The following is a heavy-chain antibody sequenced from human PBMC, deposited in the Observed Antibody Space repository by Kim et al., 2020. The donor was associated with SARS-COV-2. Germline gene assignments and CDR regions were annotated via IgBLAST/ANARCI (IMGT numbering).Heavy chain of an antibody. D-gene: IGHD6-19*01. CDR3: ARDRQRAGTGVDY. V-gene: IGHV6-1*01. J-gene: IGHJ4*02. CDR2: TYYRSKWYT. CDR1: GDSVSSNSAA. Sequence: SQTLSLTCDISGDSVSSNSAAWNWIRQSPSRSLERLGRTYYRSKWYTDYALSVKGRITINPDTSKNQFSLQLNSVTPEDTAVYYCARDRQRAGTGVDYWGQGTLVTVFS.